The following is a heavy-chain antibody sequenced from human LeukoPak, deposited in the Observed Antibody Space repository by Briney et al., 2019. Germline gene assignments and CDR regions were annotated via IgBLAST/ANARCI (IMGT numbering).Heavy chain of an antibody. Sequence: GSSVKVSCKASGGTFSSYAINWVRRAPGQGLEWMGGIIPIFGTANFAQKFQDRVTIIADESTSTAYMELSSLRSEDAAVYYCARMEGCSYSDYWGQGTLVTVSS. V-gene: IGHV1-69*01. CDR3: ARMEGCSYSDY. J-gene: IGHJ4*02. CDR1: GGTFSSYA. CDR2: IIPIFGTA. D-gene: IGHD2-21*01.